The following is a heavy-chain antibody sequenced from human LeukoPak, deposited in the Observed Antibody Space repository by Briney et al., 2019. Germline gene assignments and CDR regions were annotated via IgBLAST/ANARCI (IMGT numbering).Heavy chain of an antibody. CDR2: INPSGGST. CDR1: GYTFTSYY. CDR3: ARDGRPGYDSSGYYFGNGFDY. D-gene: IGHD3-22*01. J-gene: IGHJ4*02. Sequence: ASVKVSCKASGYTFTSYYMHWVRPAPGQGLEWMGIINPSGGSTSYAQKFQGRVTMTRDTSTSTVYMELSSLRSEDTAVYYCARDGRPGYDSSGYYFGNGFDYWGQGTLVTVSS. V-gene: IGHV1-46*01.